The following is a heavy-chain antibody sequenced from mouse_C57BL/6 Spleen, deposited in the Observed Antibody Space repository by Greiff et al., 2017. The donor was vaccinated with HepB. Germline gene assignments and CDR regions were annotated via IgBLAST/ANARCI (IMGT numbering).Heavy chain of an antibody. Sequence: VQLQQSGAELVMPGASVKLSCKASGYTFTSYWMHWVKQRPGQGLEWIGEIDPSDSYTNYNQKFKGKSTLTVDKSSSTAYMQLSSLTSEDSAVYYCARGGVYYGNYGFAYWGQGTLVTVSA. CDR3: ARGGVYYGNYGFAY. J-gene: IGHJ3*01. V-gene: IGHV1-69*01. CDR2: IDPSDSYT. D-gene: IGHD2-1*01. CDR1: GYTFTSYW.